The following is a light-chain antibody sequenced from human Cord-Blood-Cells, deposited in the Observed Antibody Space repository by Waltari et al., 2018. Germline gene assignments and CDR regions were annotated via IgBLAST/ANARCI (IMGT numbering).Light chain of an antibody. CDR3: QQYNSPFT. J-gene: IGKJ3*01. V-gene: IGKV1-5*01. CDR1: QSISSW. CDR2: DAS. Sequence: FQMPQSPSTLSASAGDRLTITCRASQSISSWLAWYQQKPGKAPKLLIYDASSLESGVPSRFSGSGSGTEFTLTISSLQPDDFATYYCQQYNSPFTFGPGTKVDIK.